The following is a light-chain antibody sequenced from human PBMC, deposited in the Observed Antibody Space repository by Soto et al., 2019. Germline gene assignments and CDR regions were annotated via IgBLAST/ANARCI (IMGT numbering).Light chain of an antibody. Sequence: QSSLTQPASVSGSPGQSITISCTGTSSDVGSYNYVSWYQQYPGKAPKLMIYDVSNRPSGVSYRFSGSKSGNTASLTISGRQAEDDADYYCSSYTDSSTHVVFGGGTKLTVL. J-gene: IGLJ2*01. CDR3: SSYTDSSTHVV. V-gene: IGLV2-14*01. CDR2: DVS. CDR1: SSDVGSYNY.